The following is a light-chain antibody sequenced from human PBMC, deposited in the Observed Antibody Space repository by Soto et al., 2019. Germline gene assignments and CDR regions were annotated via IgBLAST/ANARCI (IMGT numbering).Light chain of an antibody. CDR1: QSVRSN. CDR3: QQYGSSPPD. CDR2: GAS. Sequence: PGTLSLSPGERATLSCRASQSVRSNLAWYQQKPGQAPRLLIYGASSRATGIPDRFSGSGSGTDFTLTISRLEPEDFAVYYCQQYGSSPPDFGGGTKVDIK. V-gene: IGKV3-20*01. J-gene: IGKJ4*01.